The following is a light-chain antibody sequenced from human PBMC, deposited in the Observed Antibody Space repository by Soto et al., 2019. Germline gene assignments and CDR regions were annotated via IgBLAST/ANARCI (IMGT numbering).Light chain of an antibody. CDR1: QGISTW. V-gene: IGKV1-12*01. CDR2: AAS. Sequence: DIQMTQSPSSVSASVGDRVTITCRAIQGISTWLAWYQHKPGKAPKLLIYAASRLQSGVPSRFSGSGSGTDFTLNIRSLQPDDFATYYCLSADTFPRSFGPGNKVEIK. CDR3: LSADTFPRS. J-gene: IGKJ3*01.